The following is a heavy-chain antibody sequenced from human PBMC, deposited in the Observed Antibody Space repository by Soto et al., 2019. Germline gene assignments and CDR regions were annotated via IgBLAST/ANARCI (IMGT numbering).Heavy chain of an antibody. CDR3: AGGLPRKGYFDY. CDR2: IYTSGST. J-gene: IGHJ4*02. Sequence: SETLSLTCTVSVGSISSYYWSWIRQPAGKGLEWIGRIYTSGSTNYNPSLKSRVTMSVDTSKNQFSLKLSSVTAADTAVYYCAGGLPRKGYFDYWGQGTLVTVSS. D-gene: IGHD3-16*01. V-gene: IGHV4-4*07. CDR1: VGSISSYY.